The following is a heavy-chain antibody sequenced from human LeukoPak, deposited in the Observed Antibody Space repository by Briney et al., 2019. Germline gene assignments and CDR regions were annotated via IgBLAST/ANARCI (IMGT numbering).Heavy chain of an antibody. CDR2: ISYSGRT. Sequence: SETLSLTCTVSGGSIRSTTYFWGWIRQPPGKGLEWMGSISYSGRTYYNPSLKSRVTMSVDTSKNQFSLKLSSVTAADTAVYYCASELLWVEELSSFDYWGQGALVTVSS. D-gene: IGHD3-10*01. V-gene: IGHV4-39*07. CDR1: GGSIRSTTYF. CDR3: ASELLWVEELSSFDY. J-gene: IGHJ4*02.